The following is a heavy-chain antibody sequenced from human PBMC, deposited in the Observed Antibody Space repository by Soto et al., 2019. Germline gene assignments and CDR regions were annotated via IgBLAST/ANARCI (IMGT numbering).Heavy chain of an antibody. CDR1: GYTFTSYG. CDR3: ARDGNLNYYDSSGYYVFDY. Sequence: ASVKVSCKASGYTFTSYGISWVRQAPGQGLDWMGWISDYNGNTNYAQKLQGRVTMTTDTSTSTAYMELRSLRSDDTAVYYCARDGNLNYYDSSGYYVFDYCGQGTLVTVSS. J-gene: IGHJ4*02. V-gene: IGHV1-18*01. D-gene: IGHD3-22*01. CDR2: ISDYNGNT.